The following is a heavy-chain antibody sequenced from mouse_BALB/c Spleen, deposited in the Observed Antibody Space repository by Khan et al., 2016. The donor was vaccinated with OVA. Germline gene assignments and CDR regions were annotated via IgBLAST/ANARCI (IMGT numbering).Heavy chain of an antibody. CDR2: INTGGDYT. Sequence: EVELLESGGCLVKPGGSLKLSCVASGFTFSTFAMPWVRPTPEKRPAWVATINTGGDYTYYPTNGKGAFTISGDSARTTLSLQIGGERYEAMAMSYWARHNFGPFAYWGQGTLVSVSA. CDR1: GFTFSTFA. D-gene: IGHD1-3*01. J-gene: IGHJ3*01. CDR3: ARHNFGPFAY. V-gene: IGHV5-9-3*01.